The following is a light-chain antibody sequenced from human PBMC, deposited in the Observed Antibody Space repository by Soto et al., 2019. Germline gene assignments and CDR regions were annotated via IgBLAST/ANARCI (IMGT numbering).Light chain of an antibody. V-gene: IGLV6-57*04. CDR2: EDN. CDR1: SGSIASNY. J-gene: IGLJ2*01. CDR3: QSYDSSIVV. Sequence: NFMLTQPHSVSESPVKSVTISCTRSSGSIASNYVQWYQQRPGSAPTTVICEDNQRPSGVPDRFSGSIDSSSNSASLIISGLKTEDEADYYCQSYDSSIVVFGGGTKLTVL.